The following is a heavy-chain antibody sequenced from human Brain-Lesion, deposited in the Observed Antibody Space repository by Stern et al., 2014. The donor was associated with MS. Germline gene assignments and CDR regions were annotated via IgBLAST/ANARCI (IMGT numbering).Heavy chain of an antibody. CDR1: GGSVSSTSYA. CDR3: AGEEDIRYCSGGSCTGNWFDP. J-gene: IGHJ5*02. Sequence: VQLVESGPGLVKPSETLSLTCTVAGGSVSSTSYAWAWIRQPPGKGLEWIGTIYYSGDTYYSPSLKSRLTISLDTSKNPFSLQRRFVTAADTAVYYCAGEEDIRYCSGGSCTGNWFDPWGQGTLVTVSS. D-gene: IGHD2-15*01. V-gene: IGHV4-39*01. CDR2: IYYSGDT.